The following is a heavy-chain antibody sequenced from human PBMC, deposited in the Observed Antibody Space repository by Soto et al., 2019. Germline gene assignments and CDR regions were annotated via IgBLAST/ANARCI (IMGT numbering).Heavy chain of an antibody. Sequence: DVQLLESGGHLVQPGGSLRLSCAASGFTFSSYAMSWVRQAPGKGLEWVSSVSAGGDMTYYSDSVKGRFTISRDNSNNALFLQMNRLRIEDTALYYCARGDRGGSGSPASYYYSDLDVWGQGTTVTVSS. V-gene: IGHV3-23*01. CDR3: ARGDRGGSGSPASYYYSDLDV. CDR1: GFTFSSYA. D-gene: IGHD3-10*01. CDR2: VSAGGDMT. J-gene: IGHJ6*02.